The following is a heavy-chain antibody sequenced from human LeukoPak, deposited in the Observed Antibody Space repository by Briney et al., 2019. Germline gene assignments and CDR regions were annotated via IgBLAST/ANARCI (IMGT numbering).Heavy chain of an antibody. CDR1: GFTFSSYA. CDR2: MYYGGST. CDR3: ARRNSGSGNFDC. D-gene: IGHD3-10*01. V-gene: IGHV4-39*01. J-gene: IGHJ4*02. Sequence: PGGSLRLSCAASGFTFSSYAMHWVRQPPGKGLEWIGNMYYGGSTYYNPSLKSRVTISVDTSNNQFSLKLSSVTAADTAMYYCARRNSGSGNFDCWGQGTLVTVSS.